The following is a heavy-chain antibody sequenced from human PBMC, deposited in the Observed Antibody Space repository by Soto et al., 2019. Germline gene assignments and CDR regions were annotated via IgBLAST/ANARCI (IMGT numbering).Heavy chain of an antibody. CDR1: AFTFSDYY. J-gene: IGHJ5*02. CDR3: DP. CDR2: ISGNGNTI. V-gene: IGHV3-11*01. Sequence: PGGSLRLSCAASAFTFSDYYMGWIRQAPGKGLEWLSYISGNGNTIYYADSVKGRFTVSRDNAKNLLYLQMNSLRVEDTAVYYWDPWGQGTLVTVSS.